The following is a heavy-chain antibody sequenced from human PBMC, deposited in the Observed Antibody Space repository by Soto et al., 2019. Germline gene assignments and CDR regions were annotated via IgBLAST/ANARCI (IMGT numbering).Heavy chain of an antibody. J-gene: IGHJ5*02. CDR3: AKLRDFVVLPAGILDH. Sequence: EVQLLESGGGLVQPGGSLRLTCAASGFTFSSYAISWIRLSPGKGLEWVSVISGGGHNTYYTPSVKGRFTISRDDFKNTLYLQMNSLRTEDTAMYYCAKLRDFVVLPAGILDHWGPGTLVTVSS. V-gene: IGHV3-23*01. D-gene: IGHD2-8*01. CDR1: GFTFSSYA. CDR2: ISGGGHNT.